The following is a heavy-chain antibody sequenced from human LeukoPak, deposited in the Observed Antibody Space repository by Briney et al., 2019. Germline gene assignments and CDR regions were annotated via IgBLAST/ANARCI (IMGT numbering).Heavy chain of an antibody. CDR2: IYTSGST. J-gene: IGHJ4*02. Sequence: SETLSLTCTVSGGSISSYYWSWIRQTAGKGLEWIGRIYTSGSTNYNPSLKSRVTMSVDTSKNQFSLKLSSVTAADTAVYYCARDSTMVRGAYYFDYWGQGTLVTVSS. CDR3: ARDSTMVRGAYYFDY. D-gene: IGHD3-10*01. V-gene: IGHV4-4*07. CDR1: GGSISSYY.